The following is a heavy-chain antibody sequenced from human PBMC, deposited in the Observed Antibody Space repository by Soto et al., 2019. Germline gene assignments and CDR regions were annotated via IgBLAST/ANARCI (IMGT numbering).Heavy chain of an antibody. J-gene: IGHJ4*02. D-gene: IGHD4-17*01. CDR3: ARRYGDCFDY. Sequence: QVQLQESGAGQVKPSETLYLTCTVSGGSISSYYWSWIRQPRGKGLEWIGYIYYSGSTNYNPSLKSRVTISVDTSKNQFSLKLSSVTAADTAVYYCARRYGDCFDYWGQGTLVTVSS. V-gene: IGHV4-59*08. CDR1: GGSISSYY. CDR2: IYYSGST.